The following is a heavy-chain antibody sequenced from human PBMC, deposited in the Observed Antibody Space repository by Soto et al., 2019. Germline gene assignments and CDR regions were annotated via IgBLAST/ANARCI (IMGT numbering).Heavy chain of an antibody. CDR2: ILASFHRT. D-gene: IGHD5-18*01. J-gene: IGHJ4*01. Sequence: QVQLVQSGAEVKKPGSSVKVSCKASGGTFSDYTINWVRQAPGQGLEWMGGILASFHRTNYAQTLQGRVTISADESTSRVSMALHRLTSEATGVYCCASDLRGYSYGEVEWGHGTRVTVS. V-gene: IGHV1-69*01. CDR3: ASDLRGYSYGEVE. CDR1: GGTFSDYT.